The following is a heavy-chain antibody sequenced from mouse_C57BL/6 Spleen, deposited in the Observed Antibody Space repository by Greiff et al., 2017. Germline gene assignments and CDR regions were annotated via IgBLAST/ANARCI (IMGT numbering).Heavy chain of an antibody. CDR2: IWGGGST. V-gene: IGHV2-9*01. J-gene: IGHJ4*01. D-gene: IGHD2-4*01. CDR3: AITMITKYYAMDY. CDR1: GFSLTSYG. Sequence: VMLVESGPGLVAPSQSLSITCTVSGFSLTSYGVDWVRQPPGKGLEWLGVIWGGGSTNYNSALMSRLSISKDNSKSQVFLKMNSLQTDDTAMYYCAITMITKYYAMDYWGQGTSVTVSS.